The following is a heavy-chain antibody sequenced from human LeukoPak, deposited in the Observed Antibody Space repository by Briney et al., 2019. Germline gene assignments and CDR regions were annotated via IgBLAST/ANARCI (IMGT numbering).Heavy chain of an antibody. CDR3: ATGYYYDSSGYLDY. D-gene: IGHD3-22*01. V-gene: IGHV1-24*01. CDR1: GYTLTELS. J-gene: IGHJ4*02. Sequence: ASVKVSCKVSGYTLTELSMHWVRQVPGKGLEWMGGFDPEDGETIYAQKFQGRVTMTEDTSTDTAYMELSSLRSEDTAVYYCATGYYYDSSGYLDYWGQGTLVTVSS. CDR2: FDPEDGET.